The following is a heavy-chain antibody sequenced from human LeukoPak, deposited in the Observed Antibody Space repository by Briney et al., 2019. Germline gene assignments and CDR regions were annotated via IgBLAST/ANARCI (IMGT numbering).Heavy chain of an antibody. CDR1: GYTFVSYG. J-gene: IGHJ4*02. CDR3: VRGGGFNSGFEY. Sequence: ASVKVSCKASGYTFVSYGITWVRQAPGQGLEWMGWISVYNGDTKYAQNLQGRVTLTTDTSTSTAYMELRSLRSDDTAVYYCVRGGGFNSGFEYWSQGTLVIVSS. CDR2: ISVYNGDT. V-gene: IGHV1-18*04. D-gene: IGHD3-10*01.